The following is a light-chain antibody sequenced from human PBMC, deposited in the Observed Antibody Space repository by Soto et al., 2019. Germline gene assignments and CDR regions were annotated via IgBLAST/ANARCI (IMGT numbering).Light chain of an antibody. CDR3: QHTTDFT. Sequence: SASVGDTVTMTCRSSSKWLAWYQKKPGKAPKLLIYDVSNLERGVPPRFSGSTSGAESTLTITGLQPDDLGTYYCQHTTDFTFGQGTKVDI. CDR2: DVS. CDR1: SSSKW. J-gene: IGKJ2*01. V-gene: IGKV1-5*01.